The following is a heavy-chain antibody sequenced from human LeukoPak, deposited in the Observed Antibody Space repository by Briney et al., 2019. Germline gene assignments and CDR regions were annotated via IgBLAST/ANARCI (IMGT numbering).Heavy chain of an antibody. CDR3: ARESTVGAGLDY. V-gene: IGHV3-53*01. Sequence: LTGGSLRLSCAASGFTVSSNYMSWVRQAPGKGLEWVSVIYSGGSTYYADSVKGRFTISRANAKNSLYLQLNSLRAGDTALYYCARESTVGAGLDYWGQGTLVTVSS. CDR1: GFTVSSNY. CDR2: IYSGGST. D-gene: IGHD1-26*01. J-gene: IGHJ4*02.